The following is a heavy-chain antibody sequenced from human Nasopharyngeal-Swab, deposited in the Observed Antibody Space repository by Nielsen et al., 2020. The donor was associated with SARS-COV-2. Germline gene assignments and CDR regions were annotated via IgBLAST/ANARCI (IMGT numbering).Heavy chain of an antibody. D-gene: IGHD2-2*01. CDR2: IYTSGST. V-gene: IGHV4-61*02. J-gene: IGHJ3*02. CDR3: ATRLYCSSTSCYVGDAFDI. CDR1: GGSISSGSYY. Sequence: SETLSLTCTVSGGSISSGSYYWSWIRQPAGKGLEWIGRIYTSGSTNYNPSLKSRVTISVDTSKNHFSLKLSSVTAADTAVYYCATRLYCSSTSCYVGDAFDIWGQGTMVTVSS.